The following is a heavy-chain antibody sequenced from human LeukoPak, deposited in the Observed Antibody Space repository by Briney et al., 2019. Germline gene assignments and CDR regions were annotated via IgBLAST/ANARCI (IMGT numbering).Heavy chain of an antibody. Sequence: GESLKISCKGSGYNFTNYWIGWVRQMPGKGLEWMGIIYPVDSDTRYSPSFQGQVTISADKSISTAYLQWSSLKASDTAMYYCARLLNTYGFDYWGQGTLVTVSS. J-gene: IGHJ4*02. D-gene: IGHD5-18*01. CDR1: GYNFTNYW. V-gene: IGHV5-51*01. CDR3: ARLLNTYGFDY. CDR2: IYPVDSDT.